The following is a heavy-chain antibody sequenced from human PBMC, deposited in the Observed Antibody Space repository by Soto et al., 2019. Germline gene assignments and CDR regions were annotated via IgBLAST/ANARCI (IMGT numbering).Heavy chain of an antibody. V-gene: IGHV1-18*01. CDR3: ARELDYYGSGSYFLNYYYGMDV. CDR2: ISAYNGNT. CDR1: GYTFTSYG. J-gene: IGHJ6*02. D-gene: IGHD3-10*01. Sequence: QVPLVQSGAEVKKPGASVKVSCKASGYTFTSYGISWVRQAPGQGLEWMGWISAYNGNTNYAQKLQGRVTMTTDTSTSTAYMELRSLRSDDTAVYYCARELDYYGSGSYFLNYYYGMDVWGQGTTVTVSS.